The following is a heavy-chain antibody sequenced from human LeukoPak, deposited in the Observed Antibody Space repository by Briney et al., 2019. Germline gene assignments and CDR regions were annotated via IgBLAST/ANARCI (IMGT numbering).Heavy chain of an antibody. D-gene: IGHD1-26*01. CDR3: ARDQSGSYNGDAFDI. CDR1: GGSISSYY. V-gene: IGHV4-59*01. Sequence: SETLSLTCTVSGGSISSYYWSWIRQPPGKGLEWIGYIYYSGSTNYNPSLKSRVTISVDTSKNQFSLKLSSVTAADTAVYYCARDQSGSYNGDAFDIWGQGTMVTVSS. CDR2: IYYSGST. J-gene: IGHJ3*02.